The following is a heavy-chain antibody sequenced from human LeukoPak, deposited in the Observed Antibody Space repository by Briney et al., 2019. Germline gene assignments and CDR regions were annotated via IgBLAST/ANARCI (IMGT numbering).Heavy chain of an antibody. V-gene: IGHV3-13*01. J-gene: IGHJ4*02. CDR3: AKDLGDSGPTPDSDY. D-gene: IGHD1-26*01. CDR1: GFTFSSYD. CDR2: IGTAGDT. Sequence: GGSRRLSCAASGFTFSSYDMHWVRQATGKGLEWVSAIGTAGDTYYPGSVKGRFTISRDNSKNTLYLQMNSLRAEDTSVYYCAKDLGDSGPTPDSDYWGQGTLVTVSS.